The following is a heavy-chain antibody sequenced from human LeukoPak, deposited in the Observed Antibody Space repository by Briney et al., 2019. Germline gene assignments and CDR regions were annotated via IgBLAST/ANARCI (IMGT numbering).Heavy chain of an antibody. CDR1: GGSISSYY. V-gene: IGHV4-59*01. CDR3: ARGGYGDHSHFDY. D-gene: IGHD4-17*01. CDR2: IYYSGST. Sequence: SETLSPTCTVSGGSISSYYWSWIRQPPGKGLEWIWYIYYSGSTNYNPSLKSRVTISVDTSKNQFSLKLSSVTAADTAVYYCARGGYGDHSHFDYWGQGTLVTVSS. J-gene: IGHJ4*02.